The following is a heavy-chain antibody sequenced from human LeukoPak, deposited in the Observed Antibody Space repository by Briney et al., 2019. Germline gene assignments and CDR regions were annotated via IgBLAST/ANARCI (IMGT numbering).Heavy chain of an antibody. Sequence: PGGSLRLSCAASGFTFSTYGMHWVRQAPGKGLDWVPLTRYDGSNKDYADSVKGRFTISRDNSKNTVYLQMNSLRAEDTAVYYCEAPGVPAATYYFDYWGQGTLVTVSS. V-gene: IGHV3-30*02. J-gene: IGHJ4*02. D-gene: IGHD2-2*01. CDR2: TRYDGSNK. CDR1: GFTFSTYG. CDR3: EAPGVPAATYYFDY.